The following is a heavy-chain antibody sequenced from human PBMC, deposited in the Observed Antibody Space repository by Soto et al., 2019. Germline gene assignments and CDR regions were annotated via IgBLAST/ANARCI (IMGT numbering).Heavy chain of an antibody. CDR1: GLTFGTYS. V-gene: IGHV3-23*01. Sequence: EVQLLQSGGGLVHPGGSLRLSCAASGLTFGTYSMSWVRQAPGKGLEWVSSISNSGSSTYYAASVKGRFTISRDNSKNTLYLQMNNLRPEDTAVYYCAEPQWELLDWGQGALVTVSS. D-gene: IGHD1-26*01. CDR2: ISNSGSST. J-gene: IGHJ4*02. CDR3: AEPQWELLD.